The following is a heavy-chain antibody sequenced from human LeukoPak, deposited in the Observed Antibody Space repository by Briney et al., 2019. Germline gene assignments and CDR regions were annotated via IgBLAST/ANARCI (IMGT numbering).Heavy chain of an antibody. CDR3: AKPRAMTTGVGRYFDL. V-gene: IGHV3-23*01. J-gene: IGHJ2*01. CDR2: ISGGGENT. Sequence: PGGSLRLSCGASGFTFTSYAMSWIRQAPGKGLEWVSAISGGGENTYYGDSVKGRFTISRDNYKNTLYLQMNSLRAEDTATYYCAKPRAMTTGVGRYFDLWGRGTLVTVSS. D-gene: IGHD1-1*01. CDR1: GFTFTSYA.